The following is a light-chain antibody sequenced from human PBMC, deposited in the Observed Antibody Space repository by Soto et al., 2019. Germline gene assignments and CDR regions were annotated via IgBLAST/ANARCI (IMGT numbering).Light chain of an antibody. CDR3: TSYTSGSPLV. CDR2: EAA. Sequence: QSALTQPASVSGSPGQSITISCTGTSDDIGANNYVSWYQHHPGKAPKILIYEAANRPSGISHCFSGSKSGNTASLTISCLQAEDEADYFCTSYTSGSPLVFGGGTKVTVL. CDR1: SDDIGANNY. V-gene: IGLV2-14*01. J-gene: IGLJ2*01.